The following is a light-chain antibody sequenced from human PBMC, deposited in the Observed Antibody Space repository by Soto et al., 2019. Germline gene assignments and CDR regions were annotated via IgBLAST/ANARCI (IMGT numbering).Light chain of an antibody. V-gene: IGLV2-14*01. J-gene: IGLJ1*01. Sequence: QSVLTQPASVSGSPGQSITISCTGTSSDVGAYNYDSWYQQYPGEAPKVIIYDVSHRPAGVSNRVSGSKSGNTASLTISGLQTQDEADYYCSSYTRATTYVFGTWTKVTVL. CDR1: SSDVGAYNY. CDR3: SSYTRATTYV. CDR2: DVS.